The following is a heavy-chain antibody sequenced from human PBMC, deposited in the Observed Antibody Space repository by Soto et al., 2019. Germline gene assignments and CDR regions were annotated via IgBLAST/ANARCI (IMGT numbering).Heavy chain of an antibody. Sequence: RASVKVSCKVSGYTLTELSMHWVRQAPGKGLEWMGGFDPEDGETIYAQKFQGRVTMTEDTSTDTAYMELSSLRSEDTAVYYCATPLLTDRYYYGMDVWGQGTTVTVSS. CDR2: FDPEDGET. J-gene: IGHJ6*02. CDR1: GYTLTELS. V-gene: IGHV1-24*01. CDR3: ATPLLTDRYYYGMDV.